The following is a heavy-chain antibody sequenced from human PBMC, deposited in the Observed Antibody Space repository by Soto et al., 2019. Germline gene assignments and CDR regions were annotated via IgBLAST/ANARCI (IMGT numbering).Heavy chain of an antibody. D-gene: IGHD5-12*01. Sequence: GGSLRLSFAASGFTFSRYWMHWVRQAPGKGLVWVSGISWEGTRISYADSVKGRFTISRDNAKNSLYLEMNSLRSEDTALYYCAKDHDEDFGYDLDYFNYWGRGTLVTVSS. CDR1: GFTFSRYW. V-gene: IGHV3-74*01. CDR2: ISWEGTRI. J-gene: IGHJ4*02. CDR3: AKDHDEDFGYDLDYFNY.